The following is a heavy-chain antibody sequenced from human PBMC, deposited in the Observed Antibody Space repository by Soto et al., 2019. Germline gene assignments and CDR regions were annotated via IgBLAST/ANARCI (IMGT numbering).Heavy chain of an antibody. J-gene: IGHJ4*02. CDR2: IYYSGST. D-gene: IGHD2-2*01. Sequence: PSETLSLTCTVSGGSISSSSYYWGWIRQPPGKGLEWIGSIYYSGSTYYNPSLKSRVTISVDTSKNQFSLKLSSVTATDTAVYYCARPLCPPAAYFDYWGQGTLVTVSS. V-gene: IGHV4-39*01. CDR3: ARPLCPPAAYFDY. CDR1: GGSISSSSYY.